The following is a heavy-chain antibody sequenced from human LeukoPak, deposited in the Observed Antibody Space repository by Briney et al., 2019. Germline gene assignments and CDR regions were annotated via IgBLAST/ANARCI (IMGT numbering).Heavy chain of an antibody. CDR2: ISGDGGST. CDR3: AKDTYYDNSGYDSYFDY. D-gene: IGHD3-22*01. V-gene: IGHV3-43*02. Sequence: GGSLRLSCAASGFTFDDYAMHWVRQAPGKGLEWVPLISGDGGSTSYSDSVKGRFTISRDNSKNSLFLQMNSLRTEDTALYYCAKDTYYDNSGYDSYFDYWGQGTLVTVSS. J-gene: IGHJ4*02. CDR1: GFTFDDYA.